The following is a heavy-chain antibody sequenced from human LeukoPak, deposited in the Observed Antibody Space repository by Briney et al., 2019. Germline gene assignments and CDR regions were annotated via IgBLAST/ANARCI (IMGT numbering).Heavy chain of an antibody. CDR2: INEDETAK. D-gene: IGHD3-16*01. CDR3: VKDERDAYYEF. CDR1: ELTFNNYW. V-gene: IGHV3-7*03. J-gene: IGHJ4*02. Sequence: GGSLRLSCAASELTFNNYWMTWVRQAPGKGLEWVANINEDETAKYYVGSVKGRFTISRDNAKNSLYLQMNSLRAEDTAIYYCVKDERDAYYEFWGQGTLVTVSS.